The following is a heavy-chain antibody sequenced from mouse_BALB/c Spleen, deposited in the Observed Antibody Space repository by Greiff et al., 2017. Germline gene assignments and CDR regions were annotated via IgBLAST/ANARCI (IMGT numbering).Heavy chain of an antibody. CDR1: GYSITSDYA. CDR2: ISYSGST. CDR3: ARYGYDEAWFAY. D-gene: IGHD2-2*01. V-gene: IGHV3-2*02. Sequence: EVKLMESGPGLVKPSQSLSLTCTVTGYSITSDYAWNWIRQFPGNKLEWMGYISYSGSTSYNPSLKSRISITRDTSKNQFFLQLNSVTTEDTATYYCARYGYDEAWFAYWGQGTLVTVSA. J-gene: IGHJ3*01.